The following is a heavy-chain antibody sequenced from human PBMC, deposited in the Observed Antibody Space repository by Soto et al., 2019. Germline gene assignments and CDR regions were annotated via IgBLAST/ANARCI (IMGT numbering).Heavy chain of an antibody. CDR2: IYYSGST. CDR3: ARHYDTSSLLDY. J-gene: IGHJ4*02. CDR1: GGSISSGGYY. D-gene: IGHD3-22*01. V-gene: IGHV4-31*03. Sequence: PSETLSLTCTVSGGSISSGGYYWSWIRQHPGRGLEWIGYIYYSGSTYYNPSLRGRVSISVDTSKSQFSLTLSSVTAADTAVYYCARHYDTSSLLDYWGQGTLVTVSS.